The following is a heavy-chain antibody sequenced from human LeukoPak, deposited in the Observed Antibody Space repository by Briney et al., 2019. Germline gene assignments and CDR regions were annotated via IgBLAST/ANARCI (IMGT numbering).Heavy chain of an antibody. CDR2: RNHSGST. CDR3: ARPTYSGSLAY. J-gene: IGHJ4*02. Sequence: PSETLSLTCAIYGGSFSGYTWSWIRQPPGKGLEWVGERNHSGSTNYNPSLKSRVTISVDISKNQFSLKLSSVTAADTAVYYCARPTYSGSLAYWGQGTLVTVSS. D-gene: IGHD1-26*01. V-gene: IGHV4-34*01. CDR1: GGSFSGYT.